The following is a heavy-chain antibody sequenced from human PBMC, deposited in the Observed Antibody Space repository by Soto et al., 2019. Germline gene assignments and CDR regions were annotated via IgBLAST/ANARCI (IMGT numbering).Heavy chain of an antibody. CDR2: INAYNGNT. CDR1: GYTFTSYG. D-gene: IGHD2-15*01. V-gene: IGHV1-18*01. Sequence: ASVKVSCKASGYTFTSYGISWVRQAPGQGLEWMGWINAYNGNTNYAQKLQGRLTVTADTSTNTAYMDLRSLRSDDTAVYYCARGYRSAGLCPIDFWGQGTQVTVSS. J-gene: IGHJ4*02. CDR3: ARGYRSAGLCPIDF.